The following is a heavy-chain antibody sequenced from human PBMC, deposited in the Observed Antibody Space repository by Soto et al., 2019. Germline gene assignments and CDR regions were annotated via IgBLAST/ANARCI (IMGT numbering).Heavy chain of an antibody. J-gene: IGHJ6*02. CDR2: IKQDGSEE. CDR1: GFTFSSYW. Sequence: EVKLVESRGGLVQPGGSLRLSCVDSGFTFSSYWMSWVRQARVKGLEWVGNIKQDGSEENYVDSVKGRFTISRDNAKNSMYLQMNSLRAEDTAVYYCARIAASGRGWDVWGQGTMVVVSS. CDR3: ARIAASGRGWDV. D-gene: IGHD6-13*01. V-gene: IGHV3-7*01.